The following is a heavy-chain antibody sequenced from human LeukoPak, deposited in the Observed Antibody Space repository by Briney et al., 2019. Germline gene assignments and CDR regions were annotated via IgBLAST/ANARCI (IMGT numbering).Heavy chain of an antibody. CDR2: ISSSGSST. V-gene: IGHV3-23*01. CDR1: GFTFSSYG. CDR3: AEINMIWGFDY. J-gene: IGHJ4*02. D-gene: IGHD3-10*01. Sequence: GGSLRLACAASGFTFSSYGMSWVRQAPGKGLEWVSSISSSGSSTYYADSVKGRFTISRDNSKNTVYLQMNSLRAEDTAVYYCAEINMIWGFDYWGQGTLVTVSS.